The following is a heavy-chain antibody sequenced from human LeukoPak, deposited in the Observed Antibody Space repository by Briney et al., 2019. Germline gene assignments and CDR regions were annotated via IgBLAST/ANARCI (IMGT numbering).Heavy chain of an antibody. D-gene: IGHD6-19*01. CDR3: ASLYSSGWRPFDY. J-gene: IGHJ4*02. CDR2: IYSGGST. V-gene: IGHV3-53*01. CDR1: GFTVSSNY. Sequence: NPGGSLRLSCAASGFTVSSNYMSWVRQAPGKGLEWVSVIYSGGSTYYADSVKGRFTISRDNSKNTLYLQMNSLRAEDTAVYYYASLYSSGWRPFDYWGQGTLVTVSP.